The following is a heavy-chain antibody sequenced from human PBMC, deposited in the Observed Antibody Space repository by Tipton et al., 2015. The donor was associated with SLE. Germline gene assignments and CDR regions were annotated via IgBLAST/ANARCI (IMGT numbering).Heavy chain of an antibody. J-gene: IGHJ4*02. V-gene: IGHV3-30*04. Sequence: SLRLSCAASGFTFSSYAMHWVRQAPGKGLEWVAVISYDGSNKYYADSVKGRFTISRDNSKNTLYLQMNSLRAEDTAVYYCATGDDYGMADYWGQGTLVTVSS. CDR2: ISYDGSNK. D-gene: IGHD4-17*01. CDR3: ATGDDYGMADY. CDR1: GFTFSSYA.